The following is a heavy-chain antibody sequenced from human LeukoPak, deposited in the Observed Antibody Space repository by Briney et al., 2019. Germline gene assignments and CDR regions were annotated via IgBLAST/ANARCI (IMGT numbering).Heavy chain of an antibody. CDR1: GGSISSYY. J-gene: IGHJ3*02. CDR3: ARLEYSGYEEDAFDI. Sequence: SETLSLTCTVSGGSISSYYWSWIRQPPGKGLEWIWYIYYSGSTNYNPSLKSRVTISVDTSKNQFSLKLSSVTAADTAVYYCARLEYSGYEEDAFDIWGQGTMVTVSS. V-gene: IGHV4-59*08. CDR2: IYYSGST. D-gene: IGHD5-12*01.